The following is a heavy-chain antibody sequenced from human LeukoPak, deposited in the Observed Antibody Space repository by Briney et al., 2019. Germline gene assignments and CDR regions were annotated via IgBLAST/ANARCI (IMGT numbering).Heavy chain of an antibody. V-gene: IGHV4-59*12. J-gene: IGHJ4*02. CDR1: GGSISSYY. Sequence: SETLSLTCTVSGGSISSYYWSWIRQPPGKGLEWIGYIYYSGSTNYNPSLKSRVTISVDTSKNQFSLKLSSVTAADTAVYYCARTRSGSMYYSGQGTLVTVSS. CDR3: ARTRSGSMYY. CDR2: IYYSGST. D-gene: IGHD3-22*01.